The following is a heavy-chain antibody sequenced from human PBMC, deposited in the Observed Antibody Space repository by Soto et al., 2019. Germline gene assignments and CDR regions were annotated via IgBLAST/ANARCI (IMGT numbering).Heavy chain of an antibody. J-gene: IGHJ4*02. Sequence: QVQLVQSGAEVQNPGSSVKVSCTTSGGTFTSYLIAWVRQAPGQGLEWRRGIIPAFGTATYAQKFQGRVTITADKSTTTAYKELRTLTSEDTAVYYCARGLDQPPVGLYFDTWGQGTLVTVSS. CDR1: GGTFTSYL. D-gene: IGHD2-2*01. CDR2: IIPAFGTA. V-gene: IGHV1-69*06. CDR3: ARGLDQPPVGLYFDT.